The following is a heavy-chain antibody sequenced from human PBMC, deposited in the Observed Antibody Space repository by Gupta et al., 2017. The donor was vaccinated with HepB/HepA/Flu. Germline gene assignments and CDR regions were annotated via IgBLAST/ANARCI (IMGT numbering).Heavy chain of an antibody. Sequence: EVHLLESGGGLVQPGGSLRLSCAAAESTFSKYAMSWARQAPGKGLEWVSAITSHGNGPVYADSVRGRFTMSRDKSKNTLYLEMNSLXAXDTAIYXCAKGLPYGDYKAHWFDTWGQGTLVIVSS. V-gene: IGHV3-23*01. J-gene: IGHJ5*02. CDR2: ITSHGNGP. CDR1: ESTFSKYA. D-gene: IGHD4-17*01. CDR3: AKGLPYGDYKAHWFDT.